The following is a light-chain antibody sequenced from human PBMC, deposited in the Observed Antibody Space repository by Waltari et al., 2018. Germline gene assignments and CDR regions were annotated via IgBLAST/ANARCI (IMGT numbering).Light chain of an antibody. CDR3: QSYDSSLSGVI. CDR1: SSNTGAGYD. CDR2: NTT. V-gene: IGLV1-40*01. Sequence: QSVLTQPPSVSGAPGQRVTLSCTGSSSNTGAGYDVHWYQQLPGTAPKLLIYNTTLRPSGVPAGFSGSRSGTSASLAITGLQAEDEADYYCQSYDSSLSGVIFGGGTKLTVL. J-gene: IGLJ2*01.